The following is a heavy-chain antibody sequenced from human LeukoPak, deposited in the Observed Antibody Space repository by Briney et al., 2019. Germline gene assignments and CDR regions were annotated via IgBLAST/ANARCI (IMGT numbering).Heavy chain of an antibody. V-gene: IGHV4-59*11. Sequence: SETLSHTRSHSGGYLRTLLWSWIRQPPGKGLEWIGYIYYSGSTDYNPSLKSRVTMSLDTSKNQFSLKLSSVTAADPAVYYCARALIKYGAADATGLLFWRRGTLVTVSS. CDR1: GGYLRTLL. D-gene: IGHD3-16*01. CDR3: ARALIKYGAADATGLLF. J-gene: IGHJ4*02. CDR2: IYYSGST.